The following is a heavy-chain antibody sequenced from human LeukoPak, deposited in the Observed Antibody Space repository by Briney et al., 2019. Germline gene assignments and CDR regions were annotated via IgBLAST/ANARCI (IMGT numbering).Heavy chain of an antibody. J-gene: IGHJ3*02. CDR1: GYTFTSYG. CDR3: ARLDYYDNSGYDAFDI. D-gene: IGHD3-22*01. Sequence: ASVKVSCKASGYTFTSYGINWVRQATGQGLEWMGWMNPNSGHTGYAQKFQGRITITRNTSISTAYMELSSLRSEDTAVYYCARLDYYDNSGYDAFDIWGQGTMVTVSS. CDR2: MNPNSGHT. V-gene: IGHV1-8*03.